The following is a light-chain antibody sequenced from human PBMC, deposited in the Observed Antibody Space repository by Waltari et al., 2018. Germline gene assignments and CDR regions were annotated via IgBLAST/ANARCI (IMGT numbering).Light chain of an antibody. J-gene: IGKJ1*01. CDR1: QGINNH. V-gene: IGKV1-27*01. CDR2: SAS. Sequence: DIQMTQSPSSLSASVGDRVTITCRASQGINNHLAWYQQKPGKVPTLLIYSASTLQSGVPSRFSGSGSGTDFTLTISSLQAEDVAVYYCQQYYSLPWAFGQGTKVEIK. CDR3: QQYYSLPWA.